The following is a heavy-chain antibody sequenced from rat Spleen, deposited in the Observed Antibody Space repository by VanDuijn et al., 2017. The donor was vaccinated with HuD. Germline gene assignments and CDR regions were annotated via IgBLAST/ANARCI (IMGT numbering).Heavy chain of an antibody. CDR2: ISYDGGGT. J-gene: IGHJ1*01. D-gene: IGHD1-2*01. CDR1: GFTFSDYY. V-gene: IGHV5-20*01. Sequence: EVQLVESGGGLVQPGGSLKLSCSASGFTFSDYYMAWVRQAPTKGLEWVASISYDGGGTYYRDSVKGRFNISRDNAKNSLYLQMDSLRSEDTATYYCARRGSYIVWDYWYFDFWGPGTMVTVSS. CDR3: ARRGSYIVWDYWYFDF.